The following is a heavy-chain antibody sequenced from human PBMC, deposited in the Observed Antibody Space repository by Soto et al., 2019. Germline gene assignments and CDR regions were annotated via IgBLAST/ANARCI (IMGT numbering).Heavy chain of an antibody. CDR1: GGSIAGHD. V-gene: IGHV4-59*08. CDR2: IHHSGST. D-gene: IGHD3-10*01. Sequence: SETLCLTCSVSGGSIAGHDGSWFRQPPGKGLEWIGYIHHSGSTSYNPSLKSRVTMSVDTSKNQFSLKVSSVTAADTALYYCARQGFGQLHGLVDVWGPGTTVTVSS. J-gene: IGHJ6*02. CDR3: ARQGFGQLHGLVDV.